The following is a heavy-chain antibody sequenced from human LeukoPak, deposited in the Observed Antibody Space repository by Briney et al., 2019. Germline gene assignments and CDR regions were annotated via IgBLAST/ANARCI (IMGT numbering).Heavy chain of an antibody. J-gene: IGHJ3*02. D-gene: IGHD2-15*01. Sequence: KPSETLSLTCTVSGGSISSYYWSWIRQPPGRGLEWIGYIYYSGSTNYTPSLKSRVTISVDTSKNQFSLKLSAVTAADTAVYYCARRLQLSKYCSGGSCGGAFDIWGQGTMVTVSS. V-gene: IGHV4-59*08. CDR1: GGSISSYY. CDR2: IYYSGST. CDR3: ARRLQLSKYCSGGSCGGAFDI.